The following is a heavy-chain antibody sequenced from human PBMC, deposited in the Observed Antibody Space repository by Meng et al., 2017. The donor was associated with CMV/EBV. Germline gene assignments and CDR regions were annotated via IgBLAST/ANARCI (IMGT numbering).Heavy chain of an antibody. V-gene: IGHV3-30-3*01. CDR2: ISYDGSNK. CDR3: ARDHIRITIFGVVTNSRGYYGMDV. J-gene: IGHJ6*02. Sequence: GESLKISCAASGFTFSSYAMHWVRQAPGKGLEWVAVISYDGSNKYYADSVKGRFTISRDNSKNTLNLQMNSLRAEDTAVYYCARDHIRITIFGVVTNSRGYYGMDVWGQGTTVTVSS. CDR1: GFTFSSYA. D-gene: IGHD3-3*01.